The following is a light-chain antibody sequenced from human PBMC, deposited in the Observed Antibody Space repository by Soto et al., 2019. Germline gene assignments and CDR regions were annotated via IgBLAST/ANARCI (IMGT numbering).Light chain of an antibody. Sequence: QSALTQPPSASGSPGQSVAISCSGTSGDVGSYNYVSWYQQHPGKAPKLIIYEVNKRPSGVPDRFSGSKSGNTASLTVSGLQAEDEADYYCSSYAGSGVFGGGTKLTVL. J-gene: IGLJ3*02. CDR2: EVN. CDR3: SSYAGSGV. V-gene: IGLV2-8*01. CDR1: SGDVGSYNY.